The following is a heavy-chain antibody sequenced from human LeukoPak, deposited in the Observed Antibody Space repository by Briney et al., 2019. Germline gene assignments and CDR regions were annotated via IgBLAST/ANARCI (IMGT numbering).Heavy chain of an antibody. CDR2: IYTSGST. J-gene: IGHJ4*02. Sequence: PSETLSLTCTVSGGSISSGSYYWSWIRQPAGKGLEWIGRIYTSGSTNYNPSLKSRVTISVDTSKNQFSLKLSSVTAADTAVYYCARGGANFWSGYFDSWGQGTPVIVSS. V-gene: IGHV4-61*02. D-gene: IGHD3-3*01. CDR1: GGSISSGSYY. CDR3: ARGGANFWSGYFDS.